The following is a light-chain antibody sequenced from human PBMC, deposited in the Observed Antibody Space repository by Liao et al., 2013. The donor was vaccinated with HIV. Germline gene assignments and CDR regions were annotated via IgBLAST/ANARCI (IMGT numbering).Light chain of an antibody. CDR3: QVWDHSSDQGV. CDR1: TLGDKH. J-gene: IGLJ3*02. Sequence: SYELTQPPSVSVSPGQTASITCTGHTLGDKHVSWYQQRPGQSPVLVMYQDTKRPSGIPERFSGSISGNTATLTISGVETGDEADYFCQVWDHSSDQGVFGGGTKLTVL. CDR2: QDT. V-gene: IGLV3-1*01.